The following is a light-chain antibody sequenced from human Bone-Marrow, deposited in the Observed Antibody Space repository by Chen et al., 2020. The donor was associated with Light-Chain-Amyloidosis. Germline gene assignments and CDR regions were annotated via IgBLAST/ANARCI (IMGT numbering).Light chain of an antibody. J-gene: IGLJ2*01. V-gene: IGLV3-25*03. CDR2: RDT. CDR3: QSADSSGTYEVI. CDR1: DLPTKY. Sequence: SYELTQPPSVSVSPGQTPRITCSGDDLPTKYAYWYQQKPGQDPVLVIHRDTERPSGISERFSGSSSGPTATLTISGVQAEDEADYHCQSADSSGTYEVIFGGGTKLTVL.